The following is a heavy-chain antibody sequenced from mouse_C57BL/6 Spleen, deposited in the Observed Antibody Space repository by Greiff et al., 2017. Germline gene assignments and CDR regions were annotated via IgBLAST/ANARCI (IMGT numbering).Heavy chain of an antibody. CDR2: IDPSNGNT. CDR1: GFNIKNTY. V-gene: IGHV14-3*01. J-gene: IGHJ1*03. CDR3: AHDGYSYRYFDD. D-gene: IGHD2-3*01. Sequence: EVQLQQSVAELVRPGASVKLSCTASGFNIKNTYMHWVKQRPDQGLVWIGRIDPSNGNTKYAPKFQGKATLTADTSSNTAYLQHSSLTSEDPAVYYCAHDGYSYRYFDDWGTGTTVTVSS.